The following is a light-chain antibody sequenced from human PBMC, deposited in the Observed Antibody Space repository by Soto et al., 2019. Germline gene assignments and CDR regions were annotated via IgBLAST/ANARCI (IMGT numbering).Light chain of an antibody. Sequence: QSVLTQPRSVSGSPGQSVTISCTGTSSDVGAFKYVSWYQQHPGKAPNLMIYAVSERPSGVPDRFCGSKSANTVSLTISGLQAEDEAEYYCCSYAGSYSYGFGPGTKVTVL. CDR2: AVS. J-gene: IGLJ1*01. CDR1: SSDVGAFKY. CDR3: CSYAGSYSYG. V-gene: IGLV2-11*01.